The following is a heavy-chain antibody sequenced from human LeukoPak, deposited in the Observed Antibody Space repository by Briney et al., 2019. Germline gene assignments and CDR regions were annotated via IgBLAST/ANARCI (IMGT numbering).Heavy chain of an antibody. V-gene: IGHV3-33*06. CDR1: GFTFSSYG. CDR3: AKDPGIAVAGTREYFQH. J-gene: IGHJ1*01. CDR2: IWYDGSNK. Sequence: GRSLRLSCAASGFTFSSYGMHWVRQAPGKGLEWVAAIWYDGSNKYYADSVKGRFTISRDNSKNTLYLQMNSLRAEDTAVYYCAKDPGIAVAGTREYFQHWGQGTLVTVSS. D-gene: IGHD6-19*01.